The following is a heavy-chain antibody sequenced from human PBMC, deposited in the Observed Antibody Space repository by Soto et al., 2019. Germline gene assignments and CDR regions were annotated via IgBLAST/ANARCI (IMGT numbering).Heavy chain of an antibody. Sequence: QVQLVQSGAEVKKPGSSVKVSCKASGGTFSSCAISWVRQAPGQGLEWMGGIIPIFGTANYAQKFQGRVTITADKSTSTAYMELSSLRSEDTAVYYCARASYYDSSGYYYCLDYWGQGTLVTVSS. CDR2: IIPIFGTA. D-gene: IGHD3-22*01. V-gene: IGHV1-69*06. CDR3: ARASYYDSSGYYYCLDY. CDR1: GGTFSSCA. J-gene: IGHJ4*02.